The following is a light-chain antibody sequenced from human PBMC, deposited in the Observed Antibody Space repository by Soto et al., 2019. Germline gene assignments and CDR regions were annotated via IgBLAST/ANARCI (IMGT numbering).Light chain of an antibody. CDR1: DSVSSSY. V-gene: IGKV3-20*01. Sequence: EIVLTQSPGTLSLSPGERATLSCRASDSVSSSYLAWYQQKPGHAPRLLICGASTRATGIQDRFTGSGCGTDFTLTISSLQAEDFATYYCQQSYSTPPIAIGHGTRLE. CDR2: GAS. J-gene: IGKJ5*01. CDR3: QQSYSTPPIA.